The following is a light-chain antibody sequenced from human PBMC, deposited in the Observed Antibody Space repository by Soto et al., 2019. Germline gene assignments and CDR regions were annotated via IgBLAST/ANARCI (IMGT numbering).Light chain of an antibody. Sequence: DIQMTQSPFSMSASVGDRVTITCRASKSISTYLNWYQQKVGKAPQLLIYAASSLQRGVPSRFSGSGSGTHFTLTISSLQPEDFETYYCQQSYSTPRTFGQGTKLEIK. V-gene: IGKV1-39*01. CDR3: QQSYSTPRT. J-gene: IGKJ2*02. CDR2: AAS. CDR1: KSISTY.